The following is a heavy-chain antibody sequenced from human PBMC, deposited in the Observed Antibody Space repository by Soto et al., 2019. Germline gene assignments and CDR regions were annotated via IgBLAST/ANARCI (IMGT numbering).Heavy chain of an antibody. J-gene: IGHJ4*02. CDR3: AKSRSSSSRGSGVVGNY. CDR2: ISYDGSNK. V-gene: IGHV3-30*18. Sequence: GGSLRLSCAASGFTFSSYGMHWVRQAPGKGLEWVAVISYDGSNKYYADSVKGRFTISRDNSKNTLYLQMNSLRAEDTAVYYCAKSRSSSSRGSGVVGNYWGQGTLVTVSS. CDR1: GFTFSSYG. D-gene: IGHD6-6*01.